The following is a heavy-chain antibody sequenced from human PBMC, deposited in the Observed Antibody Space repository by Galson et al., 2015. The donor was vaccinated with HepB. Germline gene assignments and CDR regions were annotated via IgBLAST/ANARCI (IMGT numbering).Heavy chain of an antibody. D-gene: IGHD3-16*02. CDR2: ISSRSTTI. CDR3: ARDSARSMNTFGGVIPKGIFDD. Sequence: SLRLSCAASGFTFSSYSMNWVRQAPGKGLEWVSYISSRSTTIYYADSVKGRFTISRDNAKNSLYLQMNSLRAEDTAVYYCARDSARSMNTFGGVIPKGIFDDWGQGTLVTVSS. J-gene: IGHJ4*02. CDR1: GFTFSSYS. V-gene: IGHV3-48*01.